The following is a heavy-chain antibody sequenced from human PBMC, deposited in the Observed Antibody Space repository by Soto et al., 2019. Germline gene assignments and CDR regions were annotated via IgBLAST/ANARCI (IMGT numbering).Heavy chain of an antibody. Sequence: GGSLRLSCAASGFTFSSYAMNWVRQTQGKGLEWVSYISSSSSTIYYADSVKGRFTISRDNAKNSLYLQMNSLRDEDTAVYYCARGPIPAAIYYYYGMDVWGQGTTVTVSS. V-gene: IGHV3-48*02. CDR3: ARGPIPAAIYYYYGMDV. CDR2: ISSSSSTI. J-gene: IGHJ6*02. CDR1: GFTFSSYA. D-gene: IGHD2-2*01.